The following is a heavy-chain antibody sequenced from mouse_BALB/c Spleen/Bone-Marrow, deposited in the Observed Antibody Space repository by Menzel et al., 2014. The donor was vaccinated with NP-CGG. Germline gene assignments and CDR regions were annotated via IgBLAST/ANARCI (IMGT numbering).Heavy chain of an antibody. CDR1: GLSLTGYG. CDR2: IWGDGST. D-gene: IGHD2-4*01. V-gene: IGHV2-6-7*01. J-gene: IGHJ4*01. Sequence: VMLVESGPGLVAPSQSLSITCTVSGLSLTGYGVSWVRQSPGKGLEWLGMIWGDGSTDYNSALKSRLSISKDNSKSQVFLKMNSLQTDDTARYYCARDSFLITRALDYWGQGTSATVSS. CDR3: ARDSFLITRALDY.